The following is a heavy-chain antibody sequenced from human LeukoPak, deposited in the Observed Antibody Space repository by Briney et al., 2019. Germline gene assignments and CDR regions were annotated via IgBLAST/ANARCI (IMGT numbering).Heavy chain of an antibody. CDR2: ISTSGSPI. Sequence: PGGSLRLSCAASGFTLSSYEMNWVRQVPGKGLEWVSYISTSGSPIYYAESVKGRFTISRDNAKNSLYLQLNSLRAEDTAVYYCARDNKQSSSWRNPAGRSFWFDPWGQGTLVTVSS. J-gene: IGHJ5*02. D-gene: IGHD6-13*01. V-gene: IGHV3-48*03. CDR3: ARDNKQSSSWRNPAGRSFWFDP. CDR1: GFTLSSYE.